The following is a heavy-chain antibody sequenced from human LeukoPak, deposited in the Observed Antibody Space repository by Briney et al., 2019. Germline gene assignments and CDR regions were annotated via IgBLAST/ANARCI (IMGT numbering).Heavy chain of an antibody. CDR1: GFTFRHFA. J-gene: IGHJ4*02. D-gene: IGHD2-2*01. CDR3: ARAMPSSTYYFDS. V-gene: IGHV3-23*01. Sequence: HPGGSLKLSCAASGFTFRHFAMNWVRQAPGKGLEWVSVISVSDGSTYYADSVRGRFTISRDNSKNPLFLQLNGLRAEDTAVYYCARAMPSSTYYFDSWGQGTLVTVSS. CDR2: ISVSDGST.